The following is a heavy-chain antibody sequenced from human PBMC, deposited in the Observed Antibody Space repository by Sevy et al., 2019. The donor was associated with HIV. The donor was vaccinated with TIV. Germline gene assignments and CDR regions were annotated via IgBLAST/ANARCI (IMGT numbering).Heavy chain of an antibody. J-gene: IGHJ6*02. V-gene: IGHV3-30*09. Sequence: GGSLRLSCAASGFTFRSYAMQWVRQAPGKGLEWVAVISFDGDNKYYSDSVRGRFAISRDNSENTMHLQMNNLRLDDTAVYYCAKGLSSIYPYSMDVWGQGTTVTVSS. D-gene: IGHD3-16*01. CDR3: AKGLSSIYPYSMDV. CDR2: ISFDGDNK. CDR1: GFTFRSYA.